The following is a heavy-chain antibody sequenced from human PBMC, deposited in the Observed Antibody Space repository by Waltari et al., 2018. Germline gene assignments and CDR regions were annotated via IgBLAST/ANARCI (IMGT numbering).Heavy chain of an antibody. V-gene: IGHV3-7*01. Sequence: EVQLVESGGGLVQPGGSLRLSCAASGFTFSSYWMSWVRQAPGKGLEWVANIKQDGSAKYQGDSLKGRFTISRDNAKNSLYLQMNSLRAEDTAVYYCARDGGYCTGGVCYILDYWGQGTLVTVSS. CDR1: GFTFSSYW. CDR2: IKQDGSAK. D-gene: IGHD2-8*02. CDR3: ARDGGYCTGGVCYILDY. J-gene: IGHJ4*02.